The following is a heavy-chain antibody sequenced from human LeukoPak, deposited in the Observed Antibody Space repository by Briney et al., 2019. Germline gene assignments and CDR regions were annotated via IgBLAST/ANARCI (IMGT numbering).Heavy chain of an antibody. CDR2: IYYDGSNK. D-gene: IGHD5-12*01. J-gene: IGHJ4*02. CDR3: ARAVGYSGFSDY. Sequence: PRGSLRLSCAASGFTFSGYGMHWVRQAPGKGLEWVAFIYYDGSNKYYADSVEGRFTISRDNSKNTLYLQMNSLRAEDTAVYYCARAVGYSGFSDYWGQGTLVTVSS. V-gene: IGHV3-33*01. CDR1: GFTFSGYG.